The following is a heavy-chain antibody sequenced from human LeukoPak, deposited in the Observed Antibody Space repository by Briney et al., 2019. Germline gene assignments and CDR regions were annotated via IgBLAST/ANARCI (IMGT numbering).Heavy chain of an antibody. CDR1: GGTFSSYA. V-gene: IGHV1-69*04. CDR3: ARAGGYCSGGSCYSVWYFDL. CDR2: IIPILGIA. D-gene: IGHD2-15*01. J-gene: IGHJ2*01. Sequence: ASVKVSCKASGGTFSSYAISWVRQAPGQGLEWMGRIIPILGIANYAQKFQGRVTITADKSTSTAYMELSSLRSDDTAVYYCARAGGYCSGGSCYSVWYFDLWGRGTLVTVSS.